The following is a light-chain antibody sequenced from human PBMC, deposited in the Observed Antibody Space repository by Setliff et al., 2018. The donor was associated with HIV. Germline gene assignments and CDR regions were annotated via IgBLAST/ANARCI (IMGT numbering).Light chain of an antibody. CDR2: DIV. Sequence: QSVLTQPASVSGSPGQSIAISCTGASSDIGTYNYVSWYQQHPGKAPKLIIYDIVNRSSGVSDRFSGSKSGNTASLTISGLQTEDEADYYCSSFTTTSTPSVFGTGTKVTVL. V-gene: IGLV2-14*03. J-gene: IGLJ1*01. CDR3: SSFTTTSTPSV. CDR1: SSDIGTYNY.